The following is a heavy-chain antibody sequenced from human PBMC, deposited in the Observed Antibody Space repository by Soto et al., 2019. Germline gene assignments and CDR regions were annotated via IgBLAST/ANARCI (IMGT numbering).Heavy chain of an antibody. D-gene: IGHD4-17*01. J-gene: IGHJ4*02. CDR1: GFTFSSYG. Sequence: GGSLRLSCAASGFTFSSYGMHWVRQAPGKGLEWVAVIWYDGSNKYYADSVKGRFTISRDNSKNTLYLQMNSLRAEDTAVYYCAREADYGDYSDYWGQGTLDTVSS. V-gene: IGHV3-33*01. CDR2: IWYDGSNK. CDR3: AREADYGDYSDY.